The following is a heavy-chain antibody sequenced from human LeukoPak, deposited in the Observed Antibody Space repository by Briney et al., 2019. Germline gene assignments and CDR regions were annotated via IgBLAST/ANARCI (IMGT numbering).Heavy chain of an antibody. CDR3: ARGLHYYDAGGYYYPDAFDI. Sequence: GGSLRLSCAASGFSFSSYSMNWVRQAPGKGLEWVSYISSISSTIYYADSVKGRFTISRDNAKNSLYLQMNSLRAEGTAVYYCARGLHYYDAGGYYYPDAFDIWGQGTLVTVSS. J-gene: IGHJ3*02. D-gene: IGHD3-22*01. CDR2: ISSISSTI. V-gene: IGHV3-48*01. CDR1: GFSFSSYS.